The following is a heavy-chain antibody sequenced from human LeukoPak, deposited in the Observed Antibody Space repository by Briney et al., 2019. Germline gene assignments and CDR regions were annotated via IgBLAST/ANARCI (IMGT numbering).Heavy chain of an antibody. D-gene: IGHD6-6*01. CDR1: GGSISSYY. V-gene: IGHV4-4*07. Sequence: SETLSLTCTVSGGSISSYYWSWIRQPAGKGLEWIGRIYTSGSTNYNPSLKSRVTMSADTSKNQFSLKLSSVTAADTAVYYCARDQIVMSSSPQEMNYYYYYMDVWGKGTTVTVSS. CDR3: ARDQIVMSSSPQEMNYYYYYMDV. CDR2: IYTSGST. J-gene: IGHJ6*03.